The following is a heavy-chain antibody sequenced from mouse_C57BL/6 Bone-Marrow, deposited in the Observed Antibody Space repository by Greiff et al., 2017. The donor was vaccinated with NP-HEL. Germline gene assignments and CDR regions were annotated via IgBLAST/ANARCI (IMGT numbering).Heavy chain of an antibody. D-gene: IGHD1-1*01. CDR2: IDPSDSYT. V-gene: IGHV1-69*01. Sequence: QVQLQQPGAELVMPGASVKLSCKASGYTFTSYWMHWVKQRPGQGLEWIGEIDPSDSYTNYNQKFKGKSTLTVDKSSSTAYIQLSSLTSEDSAVYYCERGRITTVVAYYFDYWGQGTTLTVSS. CDR3: ERGRITTVVAYYFDY. J-gene: IGHJ2*01. CDR1: GYTFTSYW.